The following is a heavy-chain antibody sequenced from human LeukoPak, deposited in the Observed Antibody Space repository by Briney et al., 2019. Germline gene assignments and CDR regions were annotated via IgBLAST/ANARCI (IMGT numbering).Heavy chain of an antibody. CDR3: AKATYYYDSSGYGY. J-gene: IGHJ4*02. CDR2: ISGSGGST. V-gene: IGHV3-23*01. D-gene: IGHD3-22*01. CDR1: GFTFSSYA. Sequence: GGSLRLSCAASGFTFSSYAMSWVRQAPGKGLEWVSAISGSGGSTYYADSVKGRFTISRDNSKNKLYLQMNSLRAEDTAVYYCAKATYYYDSSGYGYWGQGTLVTVSS.